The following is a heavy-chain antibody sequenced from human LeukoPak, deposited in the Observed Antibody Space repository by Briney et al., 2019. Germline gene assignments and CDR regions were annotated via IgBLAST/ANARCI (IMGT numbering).Heavy chain of an antibody. D-gene: IGHD4-23*01. CDR1: GGSISSSSYY. CDR3: ARQPDYGGTANPDY. V-gene: IGHV4-39*01. CDR2: IYYSGST. Sequence: SETLSLTCTVSGGSISSSSYYWGWIRQPPGKGLEWIGSIYYSGSTYYNPSLKSRVTISVDTSKNQFSLKLSSVTAADTAVYYCARQPDYGGTANPDYWGQGTLVTVSS. J-gene: IGHJ4*02.